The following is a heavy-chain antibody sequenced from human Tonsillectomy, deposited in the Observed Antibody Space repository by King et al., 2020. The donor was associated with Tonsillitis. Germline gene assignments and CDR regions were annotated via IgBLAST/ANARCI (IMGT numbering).Heavy chain of an antibody. CDR1: GFTFTNYD. CDR3: AREFLLCAGDCYALDY. CDR2: LSYDGSNK. J-gene: IGHJ4*02. Sequence: EQLVQSGGGVVQPGRSLRLSCAASGFTFTNYDIHWVRQAPGKGLEWVTGLSYDGSNKYYADSVKGRFTVSRDNSKNMLYLQMNSLKNEDTAVYYCAREFLLCAGDCYALDYWGQGTLVTVSS. V-gene: IGHV3-30-3*01. D-gene: IGHD2-21*01.